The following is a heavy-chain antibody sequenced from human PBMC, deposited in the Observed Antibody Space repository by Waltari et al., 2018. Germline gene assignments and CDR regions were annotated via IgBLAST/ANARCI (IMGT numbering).Heavy chain of an antibody. V-gene: IGHV4-59*01. Sequence: QVQLQESGPGLVKPSETLSLTCTVSVGSISSYYWSWIRQPPGTGLEWIGYVYYSGRTKYIRSLTSRVTISVETSKNQFSLKLSCVTAADTAVDYCGGYNWKRARFDYWGKGTLVTVSS. CDR3: GGYNWKRARFDY. J-gene: IGHJ4*02. D-gene: IGHD1-20*01. CDR2: VYYSGRT. CDR1: VGSISSYY.